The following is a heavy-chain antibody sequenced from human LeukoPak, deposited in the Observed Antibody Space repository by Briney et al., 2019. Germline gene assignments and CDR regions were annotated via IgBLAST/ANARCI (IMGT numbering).Heavy chain of an antibody. J-gene: IGHJ3*02. CDR1: GNYW. V-gene: IGHV3-74*01. CDR2: INSDGSWT. Sequence: GGSLRLSCAASGNYWMHWVRQAPGKGLVWVSHINSDGSWTSYADSVKGRFTISKDNAKNTVYLQMNSLRAEDTAVYYCAREKYYDFWSGHHDAFDIWGQGTMVTVSS. CDR3: AREKYYDFWSGHHDAFDI. D-gene: IGHD3-3*01.